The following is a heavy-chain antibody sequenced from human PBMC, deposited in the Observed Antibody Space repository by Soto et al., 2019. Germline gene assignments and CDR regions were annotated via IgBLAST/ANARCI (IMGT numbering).Heavy chain of an antibody. V-gene: IGHV3-21*01. CDR3: ARDADSSSFGLFDY. CDR1: GFTFSSYS. J-gene: IGHJ4*02. Sequence: EVQLVESGGGLVKPGGSLRLSCAASGFTFSSYSMNWVRQAPGKGLEWVSSISSSSSYIYYADSVKGRFTISRDNAKNSLYLQMNSLRAEDTAVYYCARDADSSSFGLFDYWGQGTLVTVSS. D-gene: IGHD6-6*01. CDR2: ISSSSSYI.